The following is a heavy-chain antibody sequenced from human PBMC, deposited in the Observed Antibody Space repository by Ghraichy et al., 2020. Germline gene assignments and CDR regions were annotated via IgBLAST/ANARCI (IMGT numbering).Heavy chain of an antibody. CDR3: ARVDSSGWDPFEY. Sequence: SETLSLTCAVSGGSISSSNWWSWVRQPPGKGLEWIGEIYHSGSTNYNPSLKSRVTISVDKSKNQFSLKLSSVTAADTAVYYCARVDSSGWDPFEYWGQGTLVTVSS. D-gene: IGHD6-19*01. J-gene: IGHJ4*02. V-gene: IGHV4-4*02. CDR2: IYHSGST. CDR1: GGSISSSNW.